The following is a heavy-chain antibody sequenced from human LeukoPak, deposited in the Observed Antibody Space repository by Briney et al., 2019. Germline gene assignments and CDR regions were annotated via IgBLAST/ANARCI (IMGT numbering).Heavy chain of an antibody. J-gene: IGHJ5*02. Sequence: PGGSLRLSCAASGFTFSNYWMHWVRQAPGMGLVWVSRIKGDGSHTIYADSVKGRFTISRDNAKNTLYLQMNSLRAEDTAVYYCASQYYDILTGYPRWFDPWGQGTLVTVSS. CDR2: IKGDGSHT. D-gene: IGHD3-9*01. CDR3: ASQYYDILTGYPRWFDP. CDR1: GFTFSNYW. V-gene: IGHV3-74*01.